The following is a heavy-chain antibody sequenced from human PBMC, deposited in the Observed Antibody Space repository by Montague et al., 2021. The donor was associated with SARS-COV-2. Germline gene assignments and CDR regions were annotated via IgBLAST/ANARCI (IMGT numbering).Heavy chain of an antibody. D-gene: IGHD7-27*01. CDR1: GGSFSGYY. V-gene: IGHV4-31*11. CDR3: ARNRGWGSRGAGYIDL. J-gene: IGHJ2*01. Sequence: TLSLTCAVYGGSFSGYYWSWIRQHPGKGLEWIAYIYYTGSTYYNPSLQSRLRTSLDTSKNQFSLTLTSVTAADTAIYYCARNRGWGSRGAGYIDLWGRGTLVTVSS. CDR2: IYYTGST.